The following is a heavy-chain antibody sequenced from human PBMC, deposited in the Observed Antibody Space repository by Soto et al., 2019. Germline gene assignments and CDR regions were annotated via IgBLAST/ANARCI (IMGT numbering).Heavy chain of an antibody. CDR3: ARVPVVVVSADDDFDI. D-gene: IGHD2-21*02. Sequence: QVQLQESGPGLVKPSGTLSLTCAVSGGSVSSSNWWSWVRQSPGKGLEWMGEIYHSGSAHYNPSLKSRTTRSTDKSNNQCSLKLTSVTAADTAVYYCARVPVVVVSADDDFDIWGPGTRVIVSS. J-gene: IGHJ3*02. CDR2: IYHSGSA. CDR1: GGSVSSSNW. V-gene: IGHV4-4*02.